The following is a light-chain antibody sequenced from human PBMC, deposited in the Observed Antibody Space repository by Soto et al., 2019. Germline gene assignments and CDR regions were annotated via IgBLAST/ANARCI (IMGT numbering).Light chain of an antibody. CDR3: QQYNNWPQT. CDR1: ESISSSY. CDR2: GAS. V-gene: IGKV3-20*01. Sequence: EIVLTQSPGTLSLSPWERATLSCRATESISSSYLAWYQQKPGQAPRLLIYGASSRATGIPDRFSGSGSGTEFTLTISSLQSEDFAEYHCQQYNNWPQTFGQGTKVDIK. J-gene: IGKJ1*01.